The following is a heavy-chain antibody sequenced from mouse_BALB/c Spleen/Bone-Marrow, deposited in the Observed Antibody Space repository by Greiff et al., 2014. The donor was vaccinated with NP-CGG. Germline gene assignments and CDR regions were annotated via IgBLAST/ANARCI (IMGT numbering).Heavy chain of an antibody. CDR3: ARGGISVDY. V-gene: IGHV1-80*01. CDR1: GYVFSTYW. J-gene: IGHJ2*01. CDR2: IYPGDGDT. Sequence: QVQLQQSGAELVRPGSSVKISCESSGYVFSTYWINWVKQRPGQGLEWIGQIYPGDGDTDYNGKFEDKATLTADKSSNTAYMQLSSLTSEDSAVDFCARGGISVDYWGQGTTLTVSS.